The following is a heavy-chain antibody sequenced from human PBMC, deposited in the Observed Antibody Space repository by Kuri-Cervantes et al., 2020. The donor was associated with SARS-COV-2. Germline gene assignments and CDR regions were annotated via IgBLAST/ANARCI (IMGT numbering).Heavy chain of an antibody. Sequence: ASVKVSCKASGGTFSSYAISWVRQAPGQGLEWMGWISAYNGNTNYAQKLQGRVTMTTDTSTSTAYMELRSLRSDDTAGYYCAREGDTALVGDYYYMDVWGKGTTVTVSS. CDR1: GGTFSSYA. V-gene: IGHV1-18*01. J-gene: IGHJ6*03. D-gene: IGHD5-18*01. CDR3: AREGDTALVGDYYYMDV. CDR2: ISAYNGNT.